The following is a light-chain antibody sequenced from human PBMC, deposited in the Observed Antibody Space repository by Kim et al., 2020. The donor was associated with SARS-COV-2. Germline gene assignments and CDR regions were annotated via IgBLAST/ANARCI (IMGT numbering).Light chain of an antibody. V-gene: IGLV6-57*03. CDR1: SGSIASNY. Sequence: GETVTIYCTRSSGSIASNYVQWYQQRPGSAPTTVIYEDNQRPSGVPDRFSGSIDSSSNSASLTISGLKTEDEADYYCQSYDSSNWVFGGGTQLTVL. J-gene: IGLJ3*02. CDR2: EDN. CDR3: QSYDSSNWV.